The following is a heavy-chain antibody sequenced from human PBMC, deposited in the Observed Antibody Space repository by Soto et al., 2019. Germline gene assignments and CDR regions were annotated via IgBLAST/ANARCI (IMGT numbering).Heavy chain of an antibody. Sequence: QLQLQESGSGLVKPSQTLSLTCAVSGGSISSGGYSWSWIRQPPGKGLEWIGYIYHSGSTYYNPYLTTRVTISVDRSKTQFSLKLSSVTAADTAVSYCAIGNVVAIDYWGQGTLVTVSS. V-gene: IGHV4-30-2*01. J-gene: IGHJ4*02. CDR3: AIGNVVAIDY. CDR2: IYHSGST. D-gene: IGHD2-21*01. CDR1: GGSISSGGYS.